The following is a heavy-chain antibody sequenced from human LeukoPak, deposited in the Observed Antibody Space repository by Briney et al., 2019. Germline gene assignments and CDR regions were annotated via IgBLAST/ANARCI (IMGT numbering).Heavy chain of an antibody. V-gene: IGHV4-59*01. CDR1: GGSISTYY. Sequence: PLETLSLTCTVSGGSISTYYWSWIRRPPGGGLEWIAYIHHSGSTNYNPSLQRRFTISADTSKNQFSLKLNSVTAADSAVYYCARWILTHDDYGMDVWGQGTSVIVSS. CDR3: ARWILTHDDYGMDV. D-gene: IGHD5-12*01. CDR2: IHHSGST. J-gene: IGHJ6*02.